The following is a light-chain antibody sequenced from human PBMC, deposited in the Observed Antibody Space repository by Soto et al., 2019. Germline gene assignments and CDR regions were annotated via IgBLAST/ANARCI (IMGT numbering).Light chain of an antibody. Sequence: EIVLTQSPAALSLSPGERATLSCRASQSVWTYLAWYQQKRGQAPRLLMYDASNRASGVPARFSGSGSGTDFTLTISSLQPEDFATYYCQQGHSNPITLGQGTRLEI. J-gene: IGKJ5*01. CDR3: QQGHSNPIT. CDR2: DAS. CDR1: QSVWTY. V-gene: IGKV3-11*01.